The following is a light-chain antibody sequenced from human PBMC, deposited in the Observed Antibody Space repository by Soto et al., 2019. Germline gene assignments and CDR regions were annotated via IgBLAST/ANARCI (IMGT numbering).Light chain of an antibody. Sequence: EIVLTQSPGTLSLSPGERATLSCRASQSVSSSYLAWYQQKPGQAPRLLIYGASSRATGIPDRFSGSGSGTDLTLTISRLEPEDFAVYYCQQYGSYPPTFGGGTKVEIK. CDR3: QQYGSYPPT. CDR1: QSVSSSY. CDR2: GAS. J-gene: IGKJ4*01. V-gene: IGKV3-20*01.